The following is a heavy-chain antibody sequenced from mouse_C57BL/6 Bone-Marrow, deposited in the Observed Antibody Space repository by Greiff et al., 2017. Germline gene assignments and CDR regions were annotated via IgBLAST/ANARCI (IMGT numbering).Heavy chain of an antibody. Sequence: EVQLQQSGAELVRPGASVKLSCTASGFNIKDDYMHWVKQRPEQGLEWIGWIDPENGDTEYASKFQGTATITADTSSNTAYLQLSSLTSEDTAFYSCTGSQAWFAYWGQGTLVTVSA. V-gene: IGHV14-4*01. CDR2: IDPENGDT. J-gene: IGHJ3*01. CDR3: TGSQAWFAY. D-gene: IGHD1-1*01. CDR1: GFNIKDDY.